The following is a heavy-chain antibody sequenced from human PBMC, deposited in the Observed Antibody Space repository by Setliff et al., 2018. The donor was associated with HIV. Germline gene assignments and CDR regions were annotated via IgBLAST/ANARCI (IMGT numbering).Heavy chain of an antibody. V-gene: IGHV4-38-2*02. CDR3: ARDSVSYDGTLSYYYYMDV. D-gene: IGHD3-22*01. CDR2: SYHSGTT. J-gene: IGHJ6*03. Sequence: LSLTCAVSGYSITSDYYWGWIRQPPGKGLEWIGSSYHSGTTYYNPSLKSRVTFSVDTYKNQFSLNLRSVTAADSAVYYCARDSVSYDGTLSYYYYMDVWGKGTAVTFAS. CDR1: GYSITSDYY.